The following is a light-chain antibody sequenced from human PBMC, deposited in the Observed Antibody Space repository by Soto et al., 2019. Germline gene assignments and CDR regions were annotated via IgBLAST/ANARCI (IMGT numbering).Light chain of an antibody. CDR2: AAS. J-gene: IGKJ1*01. CDR1: QGITNY. CDR3: QQYNRWT. Sequence: DIQMTQSPSSLSASVGDRVTVTCHASQGITNYLNWYQQKPGKAPKLLIYAASGLPSGVPSRFSGSGSGTDFTLTISSLQPDDFATYYCQQYNRWTFGQGTKVDNK. V-gene: IGKV1-16*01.